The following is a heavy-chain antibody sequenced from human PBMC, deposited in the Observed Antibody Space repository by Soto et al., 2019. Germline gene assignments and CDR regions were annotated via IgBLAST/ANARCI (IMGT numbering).Heavy chain of an antibody. CDR3: ARAGGVVVAAVDYYGRDV. CDR1: GGSISSSNW. J-gene: IGHJ6*02. Sequence: QVQLQESGPGLVKPSGTLSLTCAVSGGSISSSNWWSWVRQPPGKGLEWIGEIYHSGSTNYNPSLKSRVTISVYKSKNQFSLKLSSVTAADTAVYYCARAGGVVVAAVDYYGRDVWGQGTTVTVSS. V-gene: IGHV4-4*02. D-gene: IGHD2-15*01. CDR2: IYHSGST.